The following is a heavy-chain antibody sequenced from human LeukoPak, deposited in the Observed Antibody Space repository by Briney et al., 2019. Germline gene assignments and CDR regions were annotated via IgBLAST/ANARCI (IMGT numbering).Heavy chain of an antibody. Sequence: AASVKVSCKASGATFTNYAFTWVRQAPGQGLEWMGRIIPMFGITNYAQKFQGSVTITADKSSSTAYMELSSLRSEDTAVYYCARSTYDSSDYYYYYMDVWGKGTTVTVPS. CDR2: IIPMFGIT. D-gene: IGHD3-22*01. CDR1: GATFTNYA. J-gene: IGHJ6*03. V-gene: IGHV1-69*04. CDR3: ARSTYDSSDYYYYYMDV.